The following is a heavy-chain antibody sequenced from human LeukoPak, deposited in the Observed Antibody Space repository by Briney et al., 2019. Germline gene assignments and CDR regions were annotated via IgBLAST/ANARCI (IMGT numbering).Heavy chain of an antibody. CDR3: AKDPTPGYCSSGSCYSDYYYYMDV. CDR1: GFTFSSYG. V-gene: IGHV3-30*18. D-gene: IGHD2-15*01. J-gene: IGHJ6*03. CDR2: ISYDGSNK. Sequence: PGGSLRLSCAASGFTFSSYGMHWVRQAPGKGLEWVAVISYDGSNKYYADSVKGRFTISRDNSKNTLYLQMNSLRAEDTAVYYCAKDPTPGYCSSGSCYSDYYYYMDVWGKGTPVTVSS.